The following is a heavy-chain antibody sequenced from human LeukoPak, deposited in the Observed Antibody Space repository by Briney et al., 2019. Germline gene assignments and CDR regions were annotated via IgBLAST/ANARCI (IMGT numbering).Heavy chain of an antibody. Sequence: PSETLSLTCTVSGCSISSSSYYWGWIRQPPGKGLEWIGSIYYTGSTYYNPSLKSRVTISVDTSKNQFSLKLSSVTAADTAVYYCAGGVGADDFDAFDIWGQGTMVTVSS. V-gene: IGHV4-39*07. J-gene: IGHJ3*02. CDR1: GCSISSSSYY. CDR3: AGGVGADDFDAFDI. CDR2: IYYTGST. D-gene: IGHD1-26*01.